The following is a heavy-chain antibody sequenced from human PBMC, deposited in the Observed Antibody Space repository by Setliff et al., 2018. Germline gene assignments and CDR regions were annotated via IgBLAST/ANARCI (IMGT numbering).Heavy chain of an antibody. CDR1: GFTFSSYA. D-gene: IGHD6-6*01. Sequence: GGSLRLSCAASGFTFSSYAMSWVRQAPGKGLEWVSAISRSGGSTYYADSVKGRFTISRDNSKNTLYLQMNSLRAEDTAVYYCAKEGAGYSSSSDRFDPWGQGTLVTVS. CDR2: ISRSGGST. V-gene: IGHV3-23*01. J-gene: IGHJ5*02. CDR3: AKEGAGYSSSSDRFDP.